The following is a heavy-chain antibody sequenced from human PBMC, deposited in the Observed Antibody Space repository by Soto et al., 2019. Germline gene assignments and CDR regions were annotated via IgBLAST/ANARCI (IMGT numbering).Heavy chain of an antibody. J-gene: IGHJ6*02. D-gene: IGHD3-10*01. Sequence: QMQLVQSGPEVKKPGTSVKVSCKASGFTFTSSAVQWVRQARGQRLEWIGWIVVGSGNTNYAQKFQERVTITRDMSTSTAYMELSSLRSEDTAVYYCAADQRYYGPYYYYGMDVWGQGTTVTVSS. CDR2: IVVGSGNT. V-gene: IGHV1-58*01. CDR3: AADQRYYGPYYYYGMDV. CDR1: GFTFTSSA.